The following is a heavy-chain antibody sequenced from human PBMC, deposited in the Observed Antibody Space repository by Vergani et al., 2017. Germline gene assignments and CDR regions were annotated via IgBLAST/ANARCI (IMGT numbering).Heavy chain of an antibody. J-gene: IGHJ6*03. D-gene: IGHD3-3*01. CDR3: ASTYYDFWSGYYVYYYYYYMDV. CDR2: IYYSGLT. V-gene: IGHV4-39*01. CDR1: ADSISSGSYY. Sequence: QLQLQQSGPGLVKPSETLFLTCTVSADSISSGSYYWGWIRQPPGKSLEWIGSIYYSGLTYYNPSLKSRVTISVDTSKNQFSLKLSSVTAADTAVYYCASTYYDFWSGYYVYYYYYYMDVWGKGTAVTVSS.